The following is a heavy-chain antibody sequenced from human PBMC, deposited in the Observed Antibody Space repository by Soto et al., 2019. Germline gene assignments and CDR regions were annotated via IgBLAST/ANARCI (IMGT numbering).Heavy chain of an antibody. V-gene: IGHV3-74*01. CDR1: GYTFGNHW. CDR3: ATAEVDY. J-gene: IGHJ4*02. Sequence: GVSLRLSCAVAGYTFGNHWMHWVRQAPGKGLEWVSRMNSDGSIINYADSVKGRFTVSRDNAKNTLYLQMNSLRVEDTAVYYCATAEVDYWGPGTLVTVSS. CDR2: MNSDGSII.